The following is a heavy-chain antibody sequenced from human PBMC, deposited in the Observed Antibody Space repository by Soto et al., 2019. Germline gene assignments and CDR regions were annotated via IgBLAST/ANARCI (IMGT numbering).Heavy chain of an antibody. CDR2: IKPDESEK. D-gene: IGHD4-4*01. J-gene: IGHJ5*02. CDR1: GFTFSDSW. V-gene: IGHV3-7*01. Sequence: EVQLVESGGGLVQPGGSLRLSCTASGFTFSDSWMTWVRQAPGKGLEWVARIKPDESEKKYADSVKGRFSISRDNAKNSLYLQIDSLRGADTAVYYCVRGGSNYASWGQGTLVTDSS. CDR3: VRGGSNYAS.